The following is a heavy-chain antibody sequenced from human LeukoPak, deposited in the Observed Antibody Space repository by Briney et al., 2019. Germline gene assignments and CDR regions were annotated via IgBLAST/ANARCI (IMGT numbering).Heavy chain of an antibody. Sequence: SETLSLTCTVSGGSISSYYWSWIRQPPGKGLEWIGYIYYSGSTNYNPSLKSRVTISVDTSKNRFSLKLSSVTAADTAVYYCARAPNLFYYYMDVWGKGTTVTVSS. CDR1: GGSISSYY. J-gene: IGHJ6*03. V-gene: IGHV4-59*01. CDR3: ARAPNLFYYYMDV. CDR2: IYYSGST.